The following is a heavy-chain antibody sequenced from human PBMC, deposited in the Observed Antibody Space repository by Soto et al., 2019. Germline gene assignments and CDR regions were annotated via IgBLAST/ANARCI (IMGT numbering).Heavy chain of an antibody. Sequence: QITLTESGPTLVKPRQTLTLTGVFSGFSLSTTGEGVAWIRQPPGKALEWLALIYWNVDKRYSPSLKSRVTVTKHTCKNRVVLTMTNIAPVDTATYFCAHRSSLTLYGTSVYIFDHWGQGLVVTVSS. CDR3: AHRSSLTLYGTSVYIFDH. CDR1: GFSLSTTGEG. D-gene: IGHD3-22*01. V-gene: IGHV2-5*01. CDR2: IYWNVDK. J-gene: IGHJ4*02.